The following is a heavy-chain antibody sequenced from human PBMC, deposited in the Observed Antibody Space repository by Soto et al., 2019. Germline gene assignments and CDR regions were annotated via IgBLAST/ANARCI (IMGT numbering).Heavy chain of an antibody. V-gene: IGHV3-30*18. D-gene: IGHD3-9*01. CDR2: ISYDGSNK. Sequence: PGGSLRLSCAASGFSFSSYGMHWVRQAPGKGLEWVAVISYDGSNKYYADSVKGRFTISRDNSKNTLYLQMNSLRAEDTAVYYCAKGYYDILTGTFFDPWAQGTLVTVSS. CDR3: AKGYYDILTGTFFDP. J-gene: IGHJ5*02. CDR1: GFSFSSYG.